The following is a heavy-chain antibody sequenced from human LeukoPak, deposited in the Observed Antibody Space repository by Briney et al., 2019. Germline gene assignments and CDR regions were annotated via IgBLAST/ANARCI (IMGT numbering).Heavy chain of an antibody. CDR2: ISVSATST. CDR3: AKSGPRPLMTSPFDI. V-gene: IGHV3-23*01. D-gene: IGHD5-12*01. J-gene: IGHJ3*02. Sequence: GGSLRLSCAASGFTVSSNYMNWVRQAPGKGLEWVSSISVSATSTYYADSVKGRFTISRDSSKNTLYLQMNSLRAEDTALYYCAKSGPRPLMTSPFDIWGQGTVVTVSS. CDR1: GFTVSSNY.